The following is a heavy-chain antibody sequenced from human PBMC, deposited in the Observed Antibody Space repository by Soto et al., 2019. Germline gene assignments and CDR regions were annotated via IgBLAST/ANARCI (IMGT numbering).Heavy chain of an antibody. Sequence: SETLSLTCTVSGGSISSYYWSWIRQPPGKGLEWIGYIYYSGSTNYNPSLKSRVTISVDTSKNQFSLKLSSVTAADTAVYYCARGYYDFWSGYKMAFDPWGQGTLVTVS. D-gene: IGHD3-3*01. CDR1: GGSISSYY. J-gene: IGHJ5*02. CDR2: IYYSGST. CDR3: ARGYYDFWSGYKMAFDP. V-gene: IGHV4-59*01.